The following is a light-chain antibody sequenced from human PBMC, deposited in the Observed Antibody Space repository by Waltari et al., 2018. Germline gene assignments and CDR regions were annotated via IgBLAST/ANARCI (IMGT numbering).Light chain of an antibody. J-gene: IGKJ2*01. Sequence: EIVLTQSPGTLSLSPGETATLSCRASQSLSVAYVAWYHHKSRPAPSLLNYGAFYRAADTPERFSGSGSGTDFTLTISRLEHEDFGLYYCQQYVNSPGTFGQGTKLEIK. CDR3: QQYVNSPGT. CDR2: GAF. CDR1: QSLSVAY. V-gene: IGKV3-20*01.